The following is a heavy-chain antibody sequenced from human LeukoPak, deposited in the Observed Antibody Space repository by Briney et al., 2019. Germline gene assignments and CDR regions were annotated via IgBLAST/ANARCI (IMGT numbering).Heavy chain of an antibody. D-gene: IGHD1-26*01. CDR2: ISDDGSNK. V-gene: IGHV3-30*18. CDR3: AKVGFTGSYMYAFDT. J-gene: IGHJ3*02. CDR1: GFTFSNYG. Sequence: GRSLRLSCVASGFTFSNYGMHWVRQAPGKGLEWVAVISDDGSNKYYPDSAKGRFTISRDNSKSTLNLQMDSLRIEDTAVYYCAKVGFTGSYMYAFDTWGQGTMVTVSS.